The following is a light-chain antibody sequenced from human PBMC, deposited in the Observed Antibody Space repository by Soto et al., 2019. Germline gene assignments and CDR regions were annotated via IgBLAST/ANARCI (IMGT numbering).Light chain of an antibody. CDR1: QSVSSN. V-gene: IGKV3D-15*01. J-gene: IGKJ4*01. CDR3: QQYHDWVT. Sequence: ETVMTRSPGTLSVSPGEIATLSCGTSQSVSSNLAWYQQKPGQAPRLLIYGASTRATGIPARFSGSGSGTEFTLTISYLRPEDSAVYFCQQYHDWVTFGGGTKVDIK. CDR2: GAS.